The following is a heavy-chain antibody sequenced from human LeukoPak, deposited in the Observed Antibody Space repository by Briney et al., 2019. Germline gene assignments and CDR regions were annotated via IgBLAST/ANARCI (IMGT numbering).Heavy chain of an antibody. Sequence: GSSVTVSCKASGYTFTSYDINWVRQATAQGLEWMGWMNPNSGNTGYAQKCQGRVTMNRNTSISTAYMELSSLRSEDTAVYYCARGWAVFGVVIFDYWGQGTLVTVSS. D-gene: IGHD3-3*01. CDR3: ARGWAVFGVVIFDY. CDR2: MNPNSGNT. V-gene: IGHV1-8*01. CDR1: GYTFTSYD. J-gene: IGHJ4*02.